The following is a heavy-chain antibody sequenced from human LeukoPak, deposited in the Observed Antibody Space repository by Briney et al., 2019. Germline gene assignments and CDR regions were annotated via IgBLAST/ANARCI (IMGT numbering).Heavy chain of an antibody. V-gene: IGHV3-74*01. CDR1: GFTFSTYW. D-gene: IGHD6-19*01. CDR2: INSDGSSP. Sequence: GGSLRLSCAASGFTFSTYWMHWVCQAPGKGLVWDSCINSDGSSPSYADSVKGRFTISRDNAKNTVYLQMNSLRAEDTAVYYCARWGSSGWYPMDVWGQGTTVTVSS. J-gene: IGHJ6*02. CDR3: ARWGSSGWYPMDV.